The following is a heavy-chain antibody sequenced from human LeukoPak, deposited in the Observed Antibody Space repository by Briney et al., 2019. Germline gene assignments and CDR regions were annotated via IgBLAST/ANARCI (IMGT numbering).Heavy chain of an antibody. V-gene: IGHV3-30*18. CDR1: GFTFSSYG. Sequence: QTGGSLTLSCAASGFTFSSYGMPWVRQAPGKGLEWVAVISYDGSNKYYPDSVKGRFTISRDNSKNTLYLQMNSLRAEDTAVYYCAKAGVGGWYADYWGQGTLVTVSS. CDR3: AKAGVGGWYADY. J-gene: IGHJ4*02. D-gene: IGHD6-19*01. CDR2: ISYDGSNK.